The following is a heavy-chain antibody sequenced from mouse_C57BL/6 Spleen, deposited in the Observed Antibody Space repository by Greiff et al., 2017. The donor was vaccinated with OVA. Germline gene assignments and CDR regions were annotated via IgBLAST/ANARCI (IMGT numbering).Heavy chain of an antibody. V-gene: IGHV3-8*01. CDR3: ARYREDYYGSSYDWYFDV. CDR1: GYSITSDY. CDR2: ISYSGST. J-gene: IGHJ1*03. D-gene: IGHD1-1*01. Sequence: VQLQESGPGLAKPSQTLSLTCSVTGYSITSDYWNWIRKFPGNKLEYMGYISYSGSTYYNPSLKSRISITRDTSKNQYYLQLNSVTTEDTATYYCARYREDYYGSSYDWYFDVWGTGTTVTVSS.